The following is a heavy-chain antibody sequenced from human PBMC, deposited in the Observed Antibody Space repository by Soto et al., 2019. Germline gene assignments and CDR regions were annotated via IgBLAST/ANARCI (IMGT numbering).Heavy chain of an antibody. D-gene: IGHD3-22*01. J-gene: IGHJ6*02. CDR1: GYTFPSYV. V-gene: IGHV1-18*01. CDR2: ISAYNGNT. Sequence: QVQLVQSGAEVKKPGASLKFSCKASGYTFPSYVISWVRQAPGQGLEGMGWISAYNGNTNYAQKLQGRVTMTTDTSTSTAYMELRSLRSDDTAVYYCARQIVVVKGDYYYYYGMDVWGQGTTVTVSS. CDR3: ARQIVVVKGDYYYYYGMDV.